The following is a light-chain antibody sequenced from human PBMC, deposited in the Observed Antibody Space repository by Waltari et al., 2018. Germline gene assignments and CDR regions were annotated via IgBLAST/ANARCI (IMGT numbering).Light chain of an antibody. V-gene: IGKV2-30*02. Sequence: DFVMTQSPLSLPVTLGQPASISCRPTQSLVHDDGNTYLNWFHQRPGQSPRRLIYEVSKRDSGVPDRLSGSGSGTDFTLTISRVEADDVGFYFCMQGTFPFTVGPGTKVDI. CDR1: QSLVHDDGNTY. J-gene: IGKJ3*01. CDR2: EVS. CDR3: MQGTFPFT.